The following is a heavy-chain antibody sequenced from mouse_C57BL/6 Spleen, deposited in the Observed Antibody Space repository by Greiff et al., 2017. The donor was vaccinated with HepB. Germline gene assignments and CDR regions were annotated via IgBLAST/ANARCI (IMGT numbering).Heavy chain of an antibody. CDR3: ASPYDGYVYWYFDV. Sequence: EVKVVESGGGLVKPGGSLKLSCAASGFTFSSYAMSWVRQTPEKRLEWVATISDGGSYTYYPDNVKGRFTIYRDNAKNNLYLQMSHLKSEDTAMYYCASPYDGYVYWYFDVWGTGTTVTVSS. CDR1: GFTFSSYA. V-gene: IGHV5-4*03. J-gene: IGHJ1*03. CDR2: ISDGGSYT. D-gene: IGHD2-3*01.